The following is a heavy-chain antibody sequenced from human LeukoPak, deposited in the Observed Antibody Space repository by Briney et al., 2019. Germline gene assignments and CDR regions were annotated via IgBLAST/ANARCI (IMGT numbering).Heavy chain of an antibody. CDR1: GGTFSSYA. CDR2: IIPILGIA. V-gene: IGHV1-69*04. J-gene: IGHJ4*02. D-gene: IGHD3-10*01. Sequence: GSSVKVSCKASGGTFSSYAISWVRQAPGQGLEWMGRIIPILGIANYAQKFQGRATITADKSTSTAYMELSSLRSEDTAVYYCARDQAVVRPKAPYYFDYWGQGTLVTVSS. CDR3: ARDQAVVRPKAPYYFDY.